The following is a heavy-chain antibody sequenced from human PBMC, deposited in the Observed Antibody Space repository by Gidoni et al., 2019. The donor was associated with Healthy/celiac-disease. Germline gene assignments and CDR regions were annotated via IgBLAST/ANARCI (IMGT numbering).Heavy chain of an antibody. Sequence: QVQLQESGPGLVKPSETLSLTCTVSGGSISSYYWSWIRQPPGKGLEWIGYIYYSGSTNYNPSLKSRVTISVDTSKNQFSLKLSAVTAADTAVYYWARDSYSGSVWNWGQGTLVTVSS. CDR3: ARDSYSGSVWN. CDR2: IYYSGST. J-gene: IGHJ4*02. V-gene: IGHV4-59*01. D-gene: IGHD1-26*01. CDR1: GGSISSYY.